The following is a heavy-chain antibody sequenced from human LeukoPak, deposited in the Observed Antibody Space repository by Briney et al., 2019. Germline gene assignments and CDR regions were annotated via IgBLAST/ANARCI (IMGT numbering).Heavy chain of an antibody. CDR1: GYSISSGYY. V-gene: IGHV4-38-2*02. Sequence: KPSETLSLTCTVSGYSISSGYYWGWIRQPPGKGLEWIGSIYHSGSTYYNPSLKSRVTISVDTSKNQFSLKLSSVTAADTAVYYCARVKSRHYYDSSGPNRDNNWFDPWGQGTLVTVSS. D-gene: IGHD3-22*01. CDR2: IYHSGST. CDR3: ARVKSRHYYDSSGPNRDNNWFDP. J-gene: IGHJ5*02.